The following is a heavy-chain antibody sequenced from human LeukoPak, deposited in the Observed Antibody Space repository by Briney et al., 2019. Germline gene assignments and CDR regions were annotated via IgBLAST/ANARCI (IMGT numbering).Heavy chain of an antibody. J-gene: IGHJ4*02. Sequence: GASLRLSCAASGFTFSSYAMSWVRQAPGKGLEWVAVISYDGSNKYYADSVKGRFTISRDNSKNTLYLQMNSLRAEDTAVYYCAKDGEQWLAYYFDYWGQGTLVTVSS. V-gene: IGHV3-30*18. CDR1: GFTFSSYA. CDR2: ISYDGSNK. CDR3: AKDGEQWLAYYFDY. D-gene: IGHD6-19*01.